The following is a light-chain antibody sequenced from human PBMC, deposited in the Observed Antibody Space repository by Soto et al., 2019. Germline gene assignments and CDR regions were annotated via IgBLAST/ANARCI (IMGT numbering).Light chain of an antibody. CDR3: QQYQSYFLT. CDR2: DAS. V-gene: IGKV1-5*01. CDR1: QSISRS. Sequence: DIQMTQSPSTLSASVGDRVTITCRASQSISRSLAWYQQKSGKAPKLLIYDASSLESGVPSRFSGSGFGTEFTLTISGLQXXXXATYYCQQYQSYFLTFGPGTTVDMK. J-gene: IGKJ3*01.